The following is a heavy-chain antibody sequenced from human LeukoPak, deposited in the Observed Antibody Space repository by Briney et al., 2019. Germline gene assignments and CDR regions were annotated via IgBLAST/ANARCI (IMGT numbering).Heavy chain of an antibody. J-gene: IGHJ4*02. D-gene: IGHD3-10*01. V-gene: IGHV3-21*01. CDR3: ARDYLGFGESGFDY. CDR1: GFSFSDHN. Sequence: GGSLGLSWAVSGFSFSDHNMNWVRHAPGKGLEYVASISSRSNYIYYADSLKGRVTVSRDNARNSLFLQMTSLRAEDTAVYYCARDYLGFGESGFDYWGQGTQVIVSS. CDR2: ISSRSNYI.